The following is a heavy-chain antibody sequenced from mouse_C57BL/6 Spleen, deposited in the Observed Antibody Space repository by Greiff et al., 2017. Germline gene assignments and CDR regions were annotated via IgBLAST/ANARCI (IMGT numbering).Heavy chain of an antibody. Sequence: QVQLQQPGAELVMPGASVKLSCKASGYTFTSYWMHWVKQRPGQGLEWIGEIDPSDSYTNYNQKFKGKSTLTVDKSSSTAYMQLSSLTSEDSAVYYCARRDDGNYVGAMDYWGQGTSVTVSS. J-gene: IGHJ4*01. CDR3: ARRDDGNYVGAMDY. CDR1: GYTFTSYW. V-gene: IGHV1-69*01. D-gene: IGHD2-1*01. CDR2: IDPSDSYT.